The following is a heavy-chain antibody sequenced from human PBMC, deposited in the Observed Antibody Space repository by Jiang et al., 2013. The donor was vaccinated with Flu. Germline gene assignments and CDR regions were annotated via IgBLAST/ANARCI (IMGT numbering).Heavy chain of an antibody. CDR3: AKNTGFGPYYFDH. CDR1: GFTFSNYG. V-gene: IGHV3-23*01. D-gene: IGHD3-10*01. CDR2: ISGTGDST. J-gene: IGHJ4*02. Sequence: QLLESGGGLVQPGGSLSLSCAASGFTFSNYGMSWVRQAPGKGLEWVSDISGTGDSTYYADSVKGRLTISRDNSKNTLYLRMDSLRVEDTAVYYCAKNTGFGPYYFDHWGQSTLVTVSS.